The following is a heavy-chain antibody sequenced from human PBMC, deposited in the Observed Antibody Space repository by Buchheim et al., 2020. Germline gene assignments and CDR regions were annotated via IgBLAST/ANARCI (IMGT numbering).Heavy chain of an antibody. D-gene: IGHD3-3*01. CDR2: ISYDGSNK. CDR1: GFTFSSYA. V-gene: IGHV3-30*04. Sequence: QVQLVESGGGVVQPGRSPRLSCAASGFTFSSYAMHWVRQAPGKGLEWVAVISYDGSNKYYADSVKGRFTISRDNSKNTLYLQMNSLRAEDTAVYYCARDYDFWSGYYYYWGQGTL. J-gene: IGHJ4*02. CDR3: ARDYDFWSGYYYY.